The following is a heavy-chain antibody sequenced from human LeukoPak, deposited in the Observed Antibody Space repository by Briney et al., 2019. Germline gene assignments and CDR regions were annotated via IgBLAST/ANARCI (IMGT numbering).Heavy chain of an antibody. V-gene: IGHV1-18*01. CDR1: GYTFISFG. CDR2: ISGYSGNT. J-gene: IGHJ6*03. CDR3: AREISGWSRGDYFYHYMDV. Sequence: ASVKVSCKASGYTFISFGITWVRQAPGQGLEWMGWISGYSGNTNYAQKLQGRVTMTTDTSTNTAYMELRSLRSDDTAVYYCAREISGWSRGDYFYHYMDVWGKGTTVTVS. D-gene: IGHD6-19*01.